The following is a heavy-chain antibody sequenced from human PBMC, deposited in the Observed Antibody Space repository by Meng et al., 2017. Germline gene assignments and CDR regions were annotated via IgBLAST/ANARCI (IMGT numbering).Heavy chain of an antibody. V-gene: IGHV4-31*03. CDR3: ARGYGGNSGEYYFDY. D-gene: IGHD4-23*01. CDR2: IYYSGST. J-gene: IGHJ4*02. Sequence: SETLSLTCTVSGGSISSSGYYWSWIRQHPGKGLEWVGYIYYSGSTYYNPSLKSRVTISVDTSKNQFSLKLSSVTAADTAVYYCARGYGGNSGEYYFDYWGQGTLVTVSS. CDR1: GGSISSSGYY.